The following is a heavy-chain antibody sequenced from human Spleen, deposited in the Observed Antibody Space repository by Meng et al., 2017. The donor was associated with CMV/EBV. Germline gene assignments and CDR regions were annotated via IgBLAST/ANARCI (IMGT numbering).Heavy chain of an antibody. V-gene: IGHV4-61*01. Sequence: SETLSLTCTVSGCSVSSASYYWSWIRQPPGKGLEWIGSVYYSGNTKYNPSLTSRVTISVDTSENQFSLKVSSVTAADTAVYYCASSDIVLIPASLTFDYWGQGRLVTVSS. J-gene: IGHJ4*02. CDR2: VYYSGNT. D-gene: IGHD2-2*01. CDR3: ASSDIVLIPASLTFDY. CDR1: GCSVSSASYY.